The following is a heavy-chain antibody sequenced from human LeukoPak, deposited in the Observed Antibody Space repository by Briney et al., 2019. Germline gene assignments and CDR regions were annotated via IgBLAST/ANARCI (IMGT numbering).Heavy chain of an antibody. V-gene: IGHV5-51*01. CDR1: GYSFTSYW. CDR3: ACVISSGWYFDFDY. D-gene: IGHD6-19*01. Sequence: KNGESLKISCKGSGYSFTSYWIGWVRQIPGKGLEWMGIIYPGESDTRYSPSFQGQVTISADKSISTAYLQWSSLKASDSAMYYCACVISSGWYFDFDYWGQGTLVTVSS. J-gene: IGHJ4*02. CDR2: IYPGESDT.